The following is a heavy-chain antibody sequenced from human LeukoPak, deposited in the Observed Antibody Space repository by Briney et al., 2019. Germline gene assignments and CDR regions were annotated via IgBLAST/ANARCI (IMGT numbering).Heavy chain of an antibody. D-gene: IGHD5-18*01. CDR2: IYTSGST. J-gene: IGHJ4*02. CDR1: GYSISSGYY. Sequence: SETLSLTCTVSGYSISSGYYWGWIRQPPGKGLEWIGRIYTSGSTNYNPSLKSRVTISVDTSKNQFSLKLSSVTAADTAVYYCARVGYGRDYWGQGTLVTVSS. V-gene: IGHV4-38-2*02. CDR3: ARVGYGRDY.